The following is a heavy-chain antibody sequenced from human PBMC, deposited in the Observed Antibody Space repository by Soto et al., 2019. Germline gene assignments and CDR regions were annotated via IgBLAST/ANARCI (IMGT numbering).Heavy chain of an antibody. CDR2: ISYDGSNK. Sequence: GGSLRLSCAASGFTFSSYGMHWVRQAPGKGLEWVAVISYDGSNKYYADSVKGRFTISRDNSKNTLYLQMNSLRAEDTAVDYCAKDLIIRDFWSGYYIDYWGQGTLVTVSS. V-gene: IGHV3-30*18. D-gene: IGHD3-3*01. J-gene: IGHJ4*02. CDR3: AKDLIIRDFWSGYYIDY. CDR1: GFTFSSYG.